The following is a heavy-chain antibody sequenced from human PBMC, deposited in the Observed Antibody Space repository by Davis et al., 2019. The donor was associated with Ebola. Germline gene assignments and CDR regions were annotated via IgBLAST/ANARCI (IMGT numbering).Heavy chain of an antibody. V-gene: IGHV3-23*01. CDR1: GFTFSVYS. J-gene: IGHJ3*02. CDR2: ISGSGADI. CDR3: ARRPHAFDI. Sequence: PGGSLRLSCAASGFTFSVYSMYWVRQAPGKGLEWVSGISGSGADIEHSNSVKGRFTISRDNSKNTLFLQMNSLRADDTAIYYCARRPHAFDIWGLGTMVTVSS.